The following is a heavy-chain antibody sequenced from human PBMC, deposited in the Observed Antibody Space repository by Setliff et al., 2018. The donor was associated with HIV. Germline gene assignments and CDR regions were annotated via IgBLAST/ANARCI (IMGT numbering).Heavy chain of an antibody. D-gene: IGHD7-27*01. J-gene: IGHJ6*02. V-gene: IGHV1-8*01. CDR3: ARDETWGSLYYGLDV. Sequence: GASVKVSCKASGYSFTSYDINWVRQATGQGLEWMGWMSPNSGDTDYAQKFQGRVTMTRNTSIGAAYMELSSLRSEDTAVYYCARDETWGSLYYGLDVWGQGTTVTVSS. CDR2: MSPNSGDT. CDR1: GYSFTSYD.